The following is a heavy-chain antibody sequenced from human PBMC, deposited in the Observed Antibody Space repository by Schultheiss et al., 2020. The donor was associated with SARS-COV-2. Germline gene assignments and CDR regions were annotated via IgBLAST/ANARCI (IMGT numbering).Heavy chain of an antibody. CDR3: ARVGGWQLDY. D-gene: IGHD2-15*01. V-gene: IGHV3-30-3*01. CDR1: EFIFSTYD. CDR2: VSYDGSNK. Sequence: GGSLRLSCAVSEFIFSTYDIHWVRQAPGKGLEWVAVVSYDGSNKYYEESVKGRFTISRDNSKNTLYLQMNSLRAEDTAVYYCARVGGWQLDYWGQGTLVTVSS. J-gene: IGHJ4*02.